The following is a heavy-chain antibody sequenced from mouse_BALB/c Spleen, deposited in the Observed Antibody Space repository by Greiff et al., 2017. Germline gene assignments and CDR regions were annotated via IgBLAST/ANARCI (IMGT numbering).Heavy chain of an antibody. CDR3: ARNWERGGFDD. J-gene: IGHJ2*01. CDR2: ISSGSSTI. D-gene: IGHD4-1*01. Sequence: EVQLQQSGGGLVQPGGSRKLSCAASGFTFSSFGMHWVRQAPEKGLEWVAYISSGSSTIYYADTVKGRFTISRDNPKNTLFLQMTSLRSEDTAMYYCARNWERGGFDDWGQGTTLTVSS. V-gene: IGHV5-17*02. CDR1: GFTFSSFG.